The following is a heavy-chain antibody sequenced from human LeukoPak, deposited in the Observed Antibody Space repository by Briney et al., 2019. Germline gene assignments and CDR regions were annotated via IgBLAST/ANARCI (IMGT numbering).Heavy chain of an antibody. J-gene: IGHJ5*02. D-gene: IGHD4-23*01. CDR2: IAPSDSYT. CDR1: RYSFTIYY. V-gene: IGHV5-10-1*01. CDR3: ASRNSNWFDP. Sequence: GNSVIISGQWSRYSFTIYYISGARQRPGKCLGWMGTIAPSDSYTNYSPSFQGHVTISADKYISTDYLQWSSMKASDTAMYYCASRNSNWFDPWGQGTLVTVSS.